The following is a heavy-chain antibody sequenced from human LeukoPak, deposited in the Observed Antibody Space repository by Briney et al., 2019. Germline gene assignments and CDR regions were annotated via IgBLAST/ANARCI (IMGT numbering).Heavy chain of an antibody. D-gene: IGHD3-3*01. CDR2: MNPNSGNT. Sequence: ASVKASCKASGYTFTSYDINWVRQATGQGLEWMGWMNPNSGNTGYAQKFQGRVTMTRNTSISTAYMELSSLRSEDTAVYYCARGMYYDFWSGYLGYYYYGMDVWGQGTTVTVSS. J-gene: IGHJ6*02. CDR1: GYTFTSYD. V-gene: IGHV1-8*01. CDR3: ARGMYYDFWSGYLGYYYYGMDV.